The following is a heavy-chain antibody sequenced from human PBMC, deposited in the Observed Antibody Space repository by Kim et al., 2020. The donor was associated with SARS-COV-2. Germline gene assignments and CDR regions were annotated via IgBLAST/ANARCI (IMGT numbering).Heavy chain of an antibody. J-gene: IGHJ4*02. V-gene: IGHV3-23*01. D-gene: IGHD2-15*01. Sequence: NSVKGRFTISTENSKNTLYLQMNSLSVEDTAVYFCAKQGCSGGSCYPDDWGQGTLVTVSS. CDR3: AKQGCSGGSCYPDD.